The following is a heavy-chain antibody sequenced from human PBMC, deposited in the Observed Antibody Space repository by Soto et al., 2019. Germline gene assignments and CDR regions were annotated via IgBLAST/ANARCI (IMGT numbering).Heavy chain of an antibody. Sequence: PGGSLRLSCAASGFTFRSYGMHWVRQAPGKGLEWVAVISYDGSDKFYADSVKGRFTISRDNSKNTLYLQMNSLRAGDTAVYYCAKDPGPQYFDYWGQGTLVTVSS. J-gene: IGHJ4*02. D-gene: IGHD1-1*01. CDR2: ISYDGSDK. V-gene: IGHV3-30*18. CDR1: GFTFRSYG. CDR3: AKDPGPQYFDY.